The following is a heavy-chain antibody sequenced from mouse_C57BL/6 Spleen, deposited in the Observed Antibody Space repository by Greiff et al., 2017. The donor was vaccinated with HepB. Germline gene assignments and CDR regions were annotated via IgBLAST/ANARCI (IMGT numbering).Heavy chain of an antibody. CDR3: AYDYDSY. Sequence: QVHVKQPGAELVKPGASVKMSCKASGYTFTSYWITWVKQRPGQGLEWIGDIYPGSGSTNYNEKFKSKATLTVDTSSSTAYMQLSSLTSEDSAVYYCAYDYDSYWGQGTLVTVSA. CDR2: IYPGSGST. J-gene: IGHJ3*01. CDR1: GYTFTSYW. V-gene: IGHV1-55*01. D-gene: IGHD2-4*01.